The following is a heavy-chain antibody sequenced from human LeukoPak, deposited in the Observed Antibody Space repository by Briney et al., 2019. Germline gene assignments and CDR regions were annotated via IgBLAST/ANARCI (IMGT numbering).Heavy chain of an antibody. CDR2: IYYSGST. Sequence: TSQTLSLTCTVSGGSISSDSYYWSWIRQHPGQGLEWIGYIYYSGSTYYNPPLKSRVTISVDTSKNQFSLKLSSVTAADTAVYYCARNYYLDYWGQGTLVTVSS. J-gene: IGHJ4*02. CDR3: ARNYYLDY. V-gene: IGHV4-31*03. CDR1: GGSISSDSYY.